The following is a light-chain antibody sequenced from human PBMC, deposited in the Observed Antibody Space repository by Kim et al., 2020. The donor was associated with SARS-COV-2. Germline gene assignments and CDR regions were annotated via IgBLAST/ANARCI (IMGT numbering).Light chain of an antibody. CDR3: TSYAAISNFV. CDR2: EVS. Sequence: QSALTQPPSASGSPGQSVTISCSGTSSDVGGYNFVSWYQQHPCNAPKLMSYEVSKRPSGVPDRFSGSKSGNTASLSVSGLQAEDEADYYYTSYAAISNFVFGTGTKVTVL. V-gene: IGLV2-8*01. J-gene: IGLJ1*01. CDR1: SSDVGGYNF.